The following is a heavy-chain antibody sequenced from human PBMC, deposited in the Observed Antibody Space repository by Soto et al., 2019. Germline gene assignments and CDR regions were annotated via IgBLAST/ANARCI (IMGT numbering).Heavy chain of an antibody. D-gene: IGHD6-19*01. J-gene: IGHJ4*02. CDR1: GGPIQTGGYY. CDR3: ARAGDSSGPVALGY. CDR2: FYYSGST. Sequence: SETLSLPRTVSGGPIQTGGYYLNWIRQHPGKGLEWIGYFYYSGSTYYNPSLKSRVTISVNTSKNQFSLKLSSVTAADTAVYYCARAGDSSGPVALGYWGQGTLVTVAS. V-gene: IGHV4-31*03.